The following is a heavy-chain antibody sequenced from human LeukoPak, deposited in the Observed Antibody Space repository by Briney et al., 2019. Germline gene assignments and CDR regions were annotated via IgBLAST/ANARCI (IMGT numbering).Heavy chain of an antibody. D-gene: IGHD3-22*01. CDR2: VYYSGSI. Sequence: SETLSLTCTVSGDSITGNSYYWGWVRQAPGKGLEWIVSVYYSGSIYYNPSLLSRVTISVDTSKNQFSLKLSSVTAADTAVYYCARESPAYYDSSGYYSRVRGAFDYWGQGTLVTVSS. CDR1: GDSITGNSYY. J-gene: IGHJ4*02. V-gene: IGHV4-39*07. CDR3: ARESPAYYDSSGYYSRVRGAFDY.